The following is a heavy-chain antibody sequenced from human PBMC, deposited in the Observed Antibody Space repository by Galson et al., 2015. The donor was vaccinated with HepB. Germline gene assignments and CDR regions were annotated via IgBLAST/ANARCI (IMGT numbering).Heavy chain of an antibody. CDR2: ISGSGGST. CDR1: GFTFSSYA. CDR3: AKEAGRVGATIY. V-gene: IGHV3-23*01. Sequence: SLRLSCAASGFTFSSYAMSWVRQAPGKGLEWVSAISGSGGSTCYADSVKGRFTISRDNSKNTLYLQMNSLRAEGTAVYYCAKEAGRVGATIYWGQGTLVTVSS. J-gene: IGHJ4*02. D-gene: IGHD1-26*01.